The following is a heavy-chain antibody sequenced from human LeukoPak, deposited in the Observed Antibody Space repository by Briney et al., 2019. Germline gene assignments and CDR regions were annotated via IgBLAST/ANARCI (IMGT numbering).Heavy chain of an antibody. CDR3: AKDFRISYSAHFDY. D-gene: IGHD2-21*01. Sequence: GGSLRLSCVGSGFTFRSHAMSWVRQAPEKGLEFVSGIYENGGTTYYADSVKGRFSISRDNSKNTLYLQMDSLRGEDTAVYYCAKDFRISYSAHFDYWGQGALVTVSS. CDR2: IYENGGTT. CDR1: GFTFRSHA. V-gene: IGHV3-23*01. J-gene: IGHJ4*02.